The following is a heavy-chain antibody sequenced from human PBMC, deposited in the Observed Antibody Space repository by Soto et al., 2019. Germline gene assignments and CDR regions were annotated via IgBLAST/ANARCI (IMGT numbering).Heavy chain of an antibody. V-gene: IGHV4-39*01. J-gene: IGHJ6*02. CDR3: RRSSSYSTDV. CDR2: IYSTGNT. CDR1: GDSIRSSSY. D-gene: IGHD6-13*01. Sequence: SETLSLTCTVSGDSIRSSSYWGWIRQPPGKGLEWIGSIYSTGNTYYNPSLNSQVTISVDTSKNQFSLNVISVTAADTAVYYCRRSSSYSTDVWGQGTTVT.